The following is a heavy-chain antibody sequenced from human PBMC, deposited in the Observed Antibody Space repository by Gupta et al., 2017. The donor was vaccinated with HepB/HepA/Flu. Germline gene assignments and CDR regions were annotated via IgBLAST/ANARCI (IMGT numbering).Heavy chain of an antibody. V-gene: IGHV3-74*01. CDR1: GFTFSGYW. CDR2: INSDGSST. J-gene: IGHJ4*02. Sequence: EVQLVESGGGLVQPGGSMRLSCAASGFTFSGYWMHWVRQAPGKGLGWVSRINSDGSSTSYADSMKGRFTISRDNAKNTLYRQMNSLIAEDTAVYYCARSMKDSGYEPDYWGQGTLVTVSS. D-gene: IGHD5-12*01. CDR3: ARSMKDSGYEPDY.